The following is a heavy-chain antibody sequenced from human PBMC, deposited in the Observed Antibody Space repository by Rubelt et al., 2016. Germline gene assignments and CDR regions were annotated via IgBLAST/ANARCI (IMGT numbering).Heavy chain of an antibody. CDR1: GGSISSSSYY. CDR2: IYYSGST. J-gene: IGHJ5*02. V-gene: IGHV4-61*05. Sequence: QLQLQESGPGLVKPSETLSLTCTVSGGSISSSSYYWGWIRQPPGKGLEWIGYIYYSGSTNYNPSLVGRVTISVATAKYQLSLRLSCVTAADTAVYYCAGRCNSWYMGWFDPWGQVALVTVSS. CDR3: AGRCNSWYMGWFDP. D-gene: IGHD6-13*01.